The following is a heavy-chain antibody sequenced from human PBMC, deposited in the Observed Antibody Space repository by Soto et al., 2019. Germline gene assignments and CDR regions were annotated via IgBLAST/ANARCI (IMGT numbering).Heavy chain of an antibody. CDR3: AKADSNYAGRFSYYYMDG. J-gene: IGHJ6*03. CDR1: GYTFRSYG. D-gene: IGHD4-4*01. CDR2: ISGYNGYT. V-gene: IGHV1-18*01. Sequence: ASVKVSCKASGYTFRSYGISWVRQAPGQGPEWMGWISGYNGYTHYPQKFQGKVTMTTDTSTSTAYMELRSLRSDDTAVYYCAKADSNYAGRFSYYYMDGWANGTLVTFSS.